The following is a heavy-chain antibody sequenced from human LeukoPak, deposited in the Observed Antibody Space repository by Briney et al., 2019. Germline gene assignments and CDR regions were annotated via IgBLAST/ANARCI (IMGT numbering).Heavy chain of an antibody. V-gene: IGHV5-51*01. CDR3: ARGYPYPSGVRPKRFGDGSGFDY. CDR1: GYSFTSYW. Sequence: GESLKISCKGSGYSFTSYWIGWVRQMPGKGLEWMGIIYPGDSDTRYSPSFQGQVTISADKSISTAYLQWSSLKASDTAMYYCARGYPYPSGVRPKRFGDGSGFDYWGQGTLVTVSS. D-gene: IGHD3-10*01. J-gene: IGHJ4*02. CDR2: IYPGDSDT.